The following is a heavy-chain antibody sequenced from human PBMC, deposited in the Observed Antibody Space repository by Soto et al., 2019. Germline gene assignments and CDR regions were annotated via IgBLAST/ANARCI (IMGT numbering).Heavy chain of an antibody. CDR2: ISSTSSYI. V-gene: IGHV3-21*01. D-gene: IGHD3-22*01. Sequence: PGGSLRLSCAASGFTFSSYNMNWVRQAPGKGLEWVSSISSTSSYIYYADSVKGRFSISRDNAKNSLYLQMNSLRAEDTAVYYCARVVYYDNSAFGLWGQGTVVTVSS. J-gene: IGHJ3*01. CDR1: GFTFSSYN. CDR3: ARVVYYDNSAFGL.